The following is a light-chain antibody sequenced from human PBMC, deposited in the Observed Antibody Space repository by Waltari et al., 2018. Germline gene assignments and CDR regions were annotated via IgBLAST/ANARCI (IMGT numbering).Light chain of an antibody. CDR2: SAS. J-gene: IGKJ3*01. Sequence: VMTQSPATPSVSAGESATLSCRASRSVSDTLAWYQQKVGQPPRLLIYSASIRATGVQARLSGSGFGTDFTLTISSLQSEDFGVYYCQQFITWRLTFGPGTKVDFK. V-gene: IGKV3-15*01. CDR3: QQFITWRLT. CDR1: RSVSDT.